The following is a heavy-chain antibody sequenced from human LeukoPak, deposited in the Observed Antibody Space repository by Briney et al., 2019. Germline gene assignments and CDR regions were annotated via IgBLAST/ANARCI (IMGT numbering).Heavy chain of an antibody. CDR1: GLIFSDAW. V-gene: IGHV3-15*07. D-gene: IGHD1-1*01. J-gene: IGHJ4*02. CDR3: SFGASGTRGVH. CDR2: IKSKTDGGTT. Sequence: GGSLRLSCAASGLIFSDAWMGWVRRAPGKGLEWVGRIKSKTDGGTTDYAAPVRGRFTISRDDSKSTLYLQMNSLKVEDTAVYYCSFGASGTRGVHWGQGTLVTVSS.